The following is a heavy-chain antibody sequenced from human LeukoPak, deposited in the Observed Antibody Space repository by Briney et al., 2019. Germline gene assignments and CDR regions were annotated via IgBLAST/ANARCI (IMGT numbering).Heavy chain of an antibody. CDR2: INPNSGGA. J-gene: IGHJ4*02. V-gene: IGHV1-2*02. D-gene: IGHD3-9*01. CDR1: GGTFSSYA. CDR3: ARALRTDILTTDY. Sequence: ASVKVSCKTSGGTFSSYAISCVRQAPGQGLEWMGWINPNSGGAKYAQNFQGRVSMTTDTSISTAYMELSRLRSGDTAVYYCARALRTDILTTDYWGQGTLVTVSS.